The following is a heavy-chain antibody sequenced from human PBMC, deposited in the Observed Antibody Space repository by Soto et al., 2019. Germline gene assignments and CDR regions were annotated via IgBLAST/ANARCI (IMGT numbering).Heavy chain of an antibody. CDR1: GYTFIRYG. CDR2: ISAYNGNT. V-gene: IGHV1-18*01. CDR3: AREGYCSGGRCALSYHEYFGVDV. Sequence: ASVKVSCKASGYTFIRYGISWVRQAPGQGLEWMGWISAYNGNTNYAQKFQGRVTMTTDTSTNTAYMELRSLTSDDTAVYYCAREGYCSGGRCALSYHEYFGVDVWGQGTTVTVSS. D-gene: IGHD2-15*01. J-gene: IGHJ6*02.